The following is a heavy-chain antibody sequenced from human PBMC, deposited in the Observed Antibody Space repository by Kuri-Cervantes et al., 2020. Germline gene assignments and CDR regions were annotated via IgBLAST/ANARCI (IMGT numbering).Heavy chain of an antibody. CDR3: ARGPYYFDL. CDR1: GFTFDDYA. V-gene: IGHV3-9*01. Sequence: SLKISCAASGFTFDDYAMHWVRQAPGKGLEWVSGISWNSGSIGYADSVKGRFTISRDNAKNTLHLQMNSLRAEDTALYYCARGPYYFDLWGRGTLVTVSS. CDR2: ISWNSGSI. J-gene: IGHJ4*02.